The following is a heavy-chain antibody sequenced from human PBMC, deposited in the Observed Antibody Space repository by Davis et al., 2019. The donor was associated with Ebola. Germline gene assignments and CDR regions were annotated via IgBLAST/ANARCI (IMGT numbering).Heavy chain of an antibody. D-gene: IGHD6-13*01. V-gene: IGHV4-61*09. J-gene: IGHJ4*02. CDR3: ARGQESSYTVSWARFDS. CDR2: IYTRGTT. CDR1: DGSISSGSYY. Sequence: SETLSLTCSVSDGSISSGSYYWAWIRQPAGKGLEWIGHIYTRGTTNYNPSLKSRVTISVDTSKNQFSLKLTSVTAADTAVYFCARGQESSYTVSWARFDSWGQGILVTVSS.